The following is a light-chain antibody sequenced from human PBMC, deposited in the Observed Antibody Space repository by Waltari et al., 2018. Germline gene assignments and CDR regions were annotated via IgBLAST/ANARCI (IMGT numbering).Light chain of an antibody. J-gene: IGKJ4*01. Sequence: EIVLTQSPATLSLSPGERATLACRASQSVSSYLAWYQQQPGQAPRLLIYDASNRATGIPARFSGSGSGTDFTLTISSLEPEDFAVYYCQQRSTPLTFGGGTKVEIK. CDR2: DAS. V-gene: IGKV3-11*01. CDR3: QQRSTPLT. CDR1: QSVSSY.